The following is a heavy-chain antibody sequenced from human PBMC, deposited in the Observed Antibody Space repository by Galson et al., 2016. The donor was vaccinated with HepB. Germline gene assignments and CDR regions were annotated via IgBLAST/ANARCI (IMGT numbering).Heavy chain of an antibody. CDR2: ISWNSGTI. J-gene: IGHJ2*01. D-gene: IGHD6-6*01. CDR3: AKTGGIAARPGNWYFDL. CDR1: GFTFSNYA. V-gene: IGHV3-9*01. Sequence: SLRLSCAASGFTFSNYAMSWVRQAPGKGLEWVSGISWNSGTIVYADSVEGRFTISRDNAKNSLYLQMNSLRAEDTALYYCAKTGGIAARPGNWYFDLWGRGTPVTVSS.